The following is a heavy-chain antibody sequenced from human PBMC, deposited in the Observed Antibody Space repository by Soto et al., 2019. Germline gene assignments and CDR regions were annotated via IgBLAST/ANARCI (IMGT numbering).Heavy chain of an antibody. CDR1: GFSFSNYA. J-gene: IGHJ3*01. CDR2: ISIGSGSI. V-gene: IGHV3-48*02. Sequence: EVQLVESGGGLVQPGGSRRVSCAASGFSFSNYAMNWVRQAPGKGLEWVSYISIGSGSIFYADSVKGRFAISRDDAKTSLYMQMNTLRDEATAVYYCVRDDRWAFDFWGQGTMVSVSS. D-gene: IGHD3-22*01. CDR3: VRDDRWAFDF.